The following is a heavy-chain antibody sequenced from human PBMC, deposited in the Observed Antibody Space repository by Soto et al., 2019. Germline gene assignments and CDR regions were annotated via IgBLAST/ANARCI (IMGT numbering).Heavy chain of an antibody. CDR2: IYFTGYT. V-gene: IGHV4-59*11. CDR3: ATVAMTSPKVFDY. J-gene: IGHJ4*02. CDR1: GGSLSSHY. Sequence: QVQLQESGPGLVKPSETQSLTCTVSGGSLSSHYWSWIRQSPGKGLEWIGYIYFTGYTNYNPSLKNRVTISVDTSKSQFSLSLNSVTAADMAVYYCATVAMTSPKVFDYWGQGTLVSVSS. D-gene: IGHD2-15*01.